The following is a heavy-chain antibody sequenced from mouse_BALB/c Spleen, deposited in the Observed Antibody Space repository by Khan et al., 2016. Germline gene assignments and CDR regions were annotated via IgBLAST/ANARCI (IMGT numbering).Heavy chain of an antibody. D-gene: IGHD2-1*01. CDR2: IDPANGNT. CDR3: ARSNYGNYEEGYTMDY. CDR1: GFNIKDTY. V-gene: IGHV14-3*02. Sequence: VQLQQSGAELVKPGASVKLSCTASGFNIKDTYMHWVKQRPEQGLEWIGRIDPANGNTKYDPKFQGTATITADTSSNTAYLQLNRLTSEDTAVYYCARSNYGNYEEGYTMDYWGQGTSVTVSS. J-gene: IGHJ4*01.